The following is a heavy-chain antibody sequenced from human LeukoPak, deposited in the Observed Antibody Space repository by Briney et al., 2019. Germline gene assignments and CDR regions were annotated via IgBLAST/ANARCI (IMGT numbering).Heavy chain of an antibody. V-gene: IGHV3-48*03. CDR1: GFTFSSYE. CDR3: ARTWNDDWFDP. Sequence: GSLRLSCAASGFTFSSYEMNWVRQAPGKGLEWVSYISSSGSTIYYADSVKGRFTISRDNAKNSLYLQMNSLRAEDTAVYYCARTWNDDWFDPWGQGTLVTVSS. CDR2: ISSSGSTI. J-gene: IGHJ5*02. D-gene: IGHD1-1*01.